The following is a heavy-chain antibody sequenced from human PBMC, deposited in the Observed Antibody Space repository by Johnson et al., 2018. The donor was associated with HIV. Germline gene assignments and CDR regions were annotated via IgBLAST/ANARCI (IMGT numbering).Heavy chain of an antibody. CDR2: ISYDGSNK. Sequence: QVQLVESGGGVVQPGRSLRLSCAASGFTFSSYAMHWVRQAPGKGLEWVAVISYDGSNKYYADSVKGRFTISRDNSKNTLYLQMNSLRAEETAVYYCAKDLVWNSGSYWDAFDVWGQGTMVTVSS. J-gene: IGHJ3*01. CDR3: AKDLVWNSGSYWDAFDV. CDR1: GFTFSSYA. D-gene: IGHD1-26*01. V-gene: IGHV3-30*04.